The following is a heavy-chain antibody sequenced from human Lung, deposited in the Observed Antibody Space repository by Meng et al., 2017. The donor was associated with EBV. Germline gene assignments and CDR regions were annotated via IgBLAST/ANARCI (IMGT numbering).Heavy chain of an antibody. V-gene: IGHV1-3*01. CDR3: ARVNYWFDP. Sequence: QVQVVQAGAEVKLPGASVKVSCKASGYTVTLYAIHWVRQAPGQRLEWMGRVNAGNGNTRYAQKFQGRLTITRDTSASTAYMELSSLRSEDTAVYYCARVNYWFDPWGQGTLVTVSS. CDR2: VNAGNGNT. J-gene: IGHJ5*02. D-gene: IGHD3-10*01. CDR1: GYTVTLYA.